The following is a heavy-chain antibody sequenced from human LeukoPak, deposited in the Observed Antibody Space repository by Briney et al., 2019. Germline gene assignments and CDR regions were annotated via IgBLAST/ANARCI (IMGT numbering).Heavy chain of an antibody. CDR2: INQVGSQT. CDR3: ATNSGKRFDY. D-gene: IGHD1-1*01. V-gene: IGHV3-7*01. J-gene: IGHJ4*02. CDR1: GFTFSSYW. Sequence: GGSLRLSCAASGFTFSSYWMSWVRQTPGEGLEYLANINQVGSQTYYMDSVKGRFTISRDNAENSLYLQMNSLRAEDTAVYYCATNSGKRFDYWGQGTLVTVSS.